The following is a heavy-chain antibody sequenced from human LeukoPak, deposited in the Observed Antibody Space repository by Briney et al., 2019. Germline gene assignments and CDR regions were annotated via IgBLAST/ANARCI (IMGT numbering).Heavy chain of an antibody. CDR2: TKQDGSDK. D-gene: IGHD3-22*01. V-gene: IGHV3-7*01. CDR1: GFTFSGYW. CDR3: ARASADRYDSSGNGWVYFCY. Sequence: GGSLRLSCAASGFTFSGYWMSWVRLTPGKGLEWVANTKQDGSDKFYVDSVRGRFTVSRDNAKNLLYLQMNSVRVEDTAVYYCARASADRYDSSGNGWVYFCYWGQGTLVTVSS. J-gene: IGHJ4*02.